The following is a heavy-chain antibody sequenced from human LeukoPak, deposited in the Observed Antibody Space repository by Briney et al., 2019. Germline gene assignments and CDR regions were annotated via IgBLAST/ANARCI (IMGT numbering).Heavy chain of an antibody. D-gene: IGHD3-22*01. J-gene: IGHJ1*01. V-gene: IGHV1-69*05. CDR1: GGTFSSYA. Sequence: ASVKVSCKASGGTFSSYAISWVRQAPGQGLEWMGRIIPIFGTANYAQKFQGRVTITTDESTSTAYMELRSLRSEDTAVYYCARDPGVGYYTAKYFQHWGQGTLVTVSS. CDR2: IIPIFGTA. CDR3: ARDPGVGYYTAKYFQH.